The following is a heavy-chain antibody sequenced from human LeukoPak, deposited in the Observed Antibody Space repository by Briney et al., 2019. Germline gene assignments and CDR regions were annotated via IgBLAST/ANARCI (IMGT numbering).Heavy chain of an antibody. CDR3: ARESGREWELPAIDY. V-gene: IGHV3-30-3*01. Sequence: PGGSLRLSCAASGFTFSSYAMSWVRQAPGKGLEWVAVISYDGSNKYYADSVKGRFTISRDNSKNTLYLQMNSLRAEDTAVYYCARESGREWELPAIDYWGQGTLVTVSS. D-gene: IGHD1-26*01. CDR2: ISYDGSNK. CDR1: GFTFSSYA. J-gene: IGHJ4*02.